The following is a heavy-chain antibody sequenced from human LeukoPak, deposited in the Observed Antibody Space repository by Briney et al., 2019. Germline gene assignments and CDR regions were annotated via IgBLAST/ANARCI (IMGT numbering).Heavy chain of an antibody. CDR3: AKEGSIFGVVIRPYYFDY. Sequence: GGSLRLSCAASGFTFSSYNMNWVRQAPGKGLEWVSSITSGSSYIYYADSVKGRFTISRDNSKNTLYLQMNSLRAEDTAVYYCAKEGSIFGVVIRPYYFDYWGQGTLVTVSS. J-gene: IGHJ4*02. CDR2: ITSGSSYI. V-gene: IGHV3-21*01. CDR1: GFTFSSYN. D-gene: IGHD3-3*01.